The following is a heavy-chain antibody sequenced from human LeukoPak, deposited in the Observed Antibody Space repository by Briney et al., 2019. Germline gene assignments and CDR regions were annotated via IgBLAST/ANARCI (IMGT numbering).Heavy chain of an antibody. CDR1: GGTFSSYA. CDR3: ARGNVGYYGMDV. V-gene: IGHV1-69*17. J-gene: IGHJ6*02. Sequence: SVRVSCKASGGTFSSYAISWVRQAPGQGLEGMGGIIPIFGIANYAQKFQGRVTITAEKSTSTAYMELSSLRSEDPAVYYCARGNVGYYGMDVWGQGPTVTVSS. CDR2: IIPIFGIA.